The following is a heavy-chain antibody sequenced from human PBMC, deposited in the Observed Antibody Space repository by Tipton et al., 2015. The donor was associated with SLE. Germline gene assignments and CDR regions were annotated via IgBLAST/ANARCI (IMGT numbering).Heavy chain of an antibody. V-gene: IGHV3-23*01. CDR2: ISGSGGST. CDR1: GFTFSSYA. CDR3: AKDHSLRGLFDY. J-gene: IGHJ4*02. Sequence: GSLRLSCAASGFTFSSYAMSWVRQAPGKGLEWVSAISGSGGSTYYADSVKGRFTISRDNSKNTLYLQMNSLRAEDTAVYYCAKDHSLRGLFDYWGQGTLVTVSS. D-gene: IGHD5-18*01.